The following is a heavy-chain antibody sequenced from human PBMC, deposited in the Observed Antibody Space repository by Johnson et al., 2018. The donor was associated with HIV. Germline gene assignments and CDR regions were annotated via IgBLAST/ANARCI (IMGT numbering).Heavy chain of an antibody. V-gene: IGHV3-23*04. Sequence: VQLVESGGGLIQPGGSLRLSCAASGFTFSSYAMSWVRQAPGKGLEWVSAISGSGGSTYYADSVKGRFTISRDNSKNTLYLQMNSLRAEDTAVYYCARAGSSSDDAFDIWGQGTMVTVSS. J-gene: IGHJ3*02. CDR2: ISGSGGST. CDR1: GFTFSSYA. D-gene: IGHD6-6*01. CDR3: ARAGSSSDDAFDI.